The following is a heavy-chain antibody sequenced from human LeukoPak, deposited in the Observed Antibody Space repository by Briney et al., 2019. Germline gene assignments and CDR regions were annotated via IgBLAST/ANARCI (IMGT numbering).Heavy chain of an antibody. V-gene: IGHV3-53*01. Sequence: GGSLRLSCAASGFTVSSNYMSWVRQAPGKGLEWVSVIYSGGSTYYADSVKGRFTISRDNSKNTLYLQMTSLRAEDTAVYYCARAGVGYCSGGSCYSGYYYYGMDVWGQGTTVTVSS. CDR1: GFTVSSNY. J-gene: IGHJ6*02. D-gene: IGHD2-15*01. CDR2: IYSGGST. CDR3: ARAGVGYCSGGSCYSGYYYYGMDV.